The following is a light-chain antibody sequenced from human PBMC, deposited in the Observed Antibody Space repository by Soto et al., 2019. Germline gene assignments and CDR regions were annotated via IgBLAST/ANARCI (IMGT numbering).Light chain of an antibody. Sequence: EIVLTQSPGTLSLSPGERATLSCRASQSVSSTYLAWYQQKPGQAPRLLIYGASSRASGIPDRFSGSGSGKDFTLTISRLDPEDFAVYYCQQYGRSSLTFGPGTKGDIK. CDR2: GAS. CDR3: QQYGRSSLT. CDR1: QSVSSTY. J-gene: IGKJ3*01. V-gene: IGKV3-20*01.